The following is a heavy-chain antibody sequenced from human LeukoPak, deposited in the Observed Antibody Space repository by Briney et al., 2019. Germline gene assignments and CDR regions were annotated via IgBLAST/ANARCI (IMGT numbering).Heavy chain of an antibody. CDR2: IYYSGST. CDR1: GGSISSSSYY. CDR3: ARLDPVAVAGRLYYFDY. D-gene: IGHD6-19*01. Sequence: KSSETLSLTCTVSGGSISSSSYYWGWIRQPPGKGLEWIGSIYYSGSTYYNPSLKSRVTISADTSKNQFSLKLSSVTAADTAVYYCARLDPVAVAGRLYYFDYWGQGTLVTVSS. V-gene: IGHV4-39*01. J-gene: IGHJ4*02.